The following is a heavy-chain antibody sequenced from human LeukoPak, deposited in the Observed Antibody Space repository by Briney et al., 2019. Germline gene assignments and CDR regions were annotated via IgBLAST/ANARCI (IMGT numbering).Heavy chain of an antibody. CDR3: ARPEGEYVFDY. V-gene: IGHV3-23*01. CDR1: GFTFSDFA. J-gene: IGHJ4*02. D-gene: IGHD3-16*01. CDR2: IGESVDSI. Sequence: GGSLRLSCAASGFTFSDFAMTWVRQAPGKGLEWVSIIGESVDSIYYADSVRGRFTISRDTSKNTLYLQMRSLRVEDTALYYCARPEGEYVFDYWGQGALVTVSS.